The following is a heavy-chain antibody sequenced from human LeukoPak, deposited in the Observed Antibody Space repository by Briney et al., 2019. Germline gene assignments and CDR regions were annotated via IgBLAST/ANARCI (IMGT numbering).Heavy chain of an antibody. CDR3: ARSYSKYYYYYGMDV. D-gene: IGHD4-11*01. CDR2: IYSDGST. CDR1: GFTVSSNY. J-gene: IGHJ6*02. V-gene: IGHV3-66*01. Sequence: GGSLRLSCAASGFTVSSNYMSWVRQAPGKGLEWVSVIYSDGSTHYADSVKGRFTISRDNSKNSLYLQMNSLRDEDTAVYYCARSYSKYYYYYGMDVWGQGTTVTVSS.